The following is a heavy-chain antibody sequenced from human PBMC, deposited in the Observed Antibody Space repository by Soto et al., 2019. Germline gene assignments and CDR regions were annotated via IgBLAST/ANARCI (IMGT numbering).Heavy chain of an antibody. CDR1: GGSISSYY. D-gene: IGHD6-19*01. Sequence: QVQLQESGPGLVKPSETLSLTCTVSGGSISSYYWSWIRQPPGKGLEWIGYIDYSGSTNYNPSLKSRVTISVDTSKNQFSLKLSSVTAADTAVYYSARHITVAGTFLDYWGQGTLVTVSS. CDR2: IDYSGST. V-gene: IGHV4-59*08. J-gene: IGHJ4*02. CDR3: ARHITVAGTFLDY.